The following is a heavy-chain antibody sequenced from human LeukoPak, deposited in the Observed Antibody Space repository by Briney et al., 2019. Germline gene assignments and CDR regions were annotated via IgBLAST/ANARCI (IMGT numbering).Heavy chain of an antibody. Sequence: GGSLRLSCAASGFTFSSYGMHWVRQAPGKGLGWVAVISYDGDNKYYADLVKGRFTISRDNSRNTVYLQMNSLRPEDTAVYYCAKVVARYSGYAEIDHWGQGTLVTVSS. V-gene: IGHV3-30*18. CDR3: AKVVARYSGYAEIDH. CDR2: ISYDGDNK. J-gene: IGHJ4*02. CDR1: GFTFSSYG. D-gene: IGHD5-12*01.